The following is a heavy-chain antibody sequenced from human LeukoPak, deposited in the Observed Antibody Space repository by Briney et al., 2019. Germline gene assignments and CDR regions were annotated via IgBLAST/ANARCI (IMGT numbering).Heavy chain of an antibody. CDR1: GYTFTSYD. CDR2: MNPNSGNK. D-gene: IGHD6-19*01. Sequence: GVSVTVSCKASGYTFTSYDIHWVRQATGQGLEWMGWMNPNSGNKGYAQKFQGRVTITRNTSISTAYMELSSLRSEDTAVYYCAREGSGWYFDYWGQGTLVTISS. J-gene: IGHJ4*02. CDR3: AREGSGWYFDY. V-gene: IGHV1-8*03.